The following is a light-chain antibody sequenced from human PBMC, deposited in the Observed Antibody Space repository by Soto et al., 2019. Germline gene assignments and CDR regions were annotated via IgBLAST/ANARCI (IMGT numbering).Light chain of an antibody. CDR1: NIWSKS. CDR2: DYD. V-gene: IGLV3-21*02. J-gene: IGLJ2*01. Sequence: SYELTQPPSVSVAPGQTASFTCGGHNIWSKSVHWYQQKPGQATILVIYDYDDRPSGIPGRFSGSNAGSAATLTISRVEAGDEAEYYCQVWDSNTAHVVFGGGTKLTVL. CDR3: QVWDSNTAHVV.